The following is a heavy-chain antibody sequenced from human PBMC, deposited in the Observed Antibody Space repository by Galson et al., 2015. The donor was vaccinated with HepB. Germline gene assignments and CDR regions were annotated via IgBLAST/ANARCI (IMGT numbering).Heavy chain of an antibody. J-gene: IGHJ3*02. V-gene: IGHV5-51*01. CDR1: GYRFPRCW. CDR2: IYPGDSDA. D-gene: IGHD1-26*01. Sequence: SGAEVTKPGESLTISCKGFGYRFPRCWIGWVRQMPGKGLEGMGIIYPGDSDARYSPSFQGQVTMSADKSISTAYLHWSSLKASDTAMYYCARLGTGSYSDGAFDIWGQGTMVTVSS. CDR3: ARLGTGSYSDGAFDI.